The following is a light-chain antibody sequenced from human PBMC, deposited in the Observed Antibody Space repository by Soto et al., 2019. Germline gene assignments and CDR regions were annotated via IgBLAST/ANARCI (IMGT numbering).Light chain of an antibody. CDR1: ESLLHSNGYNY. CDR3: MQALKAFT. V-gene: IGKV2-28*01. Sequence: DIVMTQSPRSLPVTPGEPASISCRSSESLLHSNGYNYLDWYLQKPGQSPQLLIYLGSNRASGVPDRFSGSGSGTDFTLKISRVEAEDVGVYYCMQALKAFTFGQGTKLEIK. J-gene: IGKJ2*01. CDR2: LGS.